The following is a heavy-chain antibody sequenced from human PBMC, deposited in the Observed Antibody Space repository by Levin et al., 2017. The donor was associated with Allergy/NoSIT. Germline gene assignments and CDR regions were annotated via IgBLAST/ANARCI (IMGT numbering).Heavy chain of an antibody. CDR2: IYYSGST. CDR3: ARVGAAAGYYFDY. D-gene: IGHD6-13*01. V-gene: IGHV4-59*01. CDR1: GGSIRSYY. Sequence: SQTLSLPCTVSGGSIRSYYWSWIRQPPGKGLEWIGYIYYSGSTNYNPSLKSRVTISVDTSRNQFSLKLSSVTAADTAVYYCARVGAAAGYYFDYWGQGTLVTVSS. J-gene: IGHJ4*02.